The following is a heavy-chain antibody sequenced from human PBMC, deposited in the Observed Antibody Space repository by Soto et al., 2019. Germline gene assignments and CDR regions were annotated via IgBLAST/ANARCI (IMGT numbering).Heavy chain of an antibody. CDR1: GGSISSGGYY. CDR3: ARDRYDSSGSDY. V-gene: IGHV4-31*03. Sequence: KPSETLSLTCTVSGGSISSGGYYWSWIRQHPGKGLEWIGYIYYSGSTYYNPSLKSRVTISVDTSKNQFSLKLSSVTAADTAVYYCARDRYDSSGSDYWGQGTLVTVSS. CDR2: IYYSGST. J-gene: IGHJ4*02. D-gene: IGHD3-22*01.